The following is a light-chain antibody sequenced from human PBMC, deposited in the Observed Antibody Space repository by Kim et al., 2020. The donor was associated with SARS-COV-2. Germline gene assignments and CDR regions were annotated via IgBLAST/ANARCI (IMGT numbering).Light chain of an antibody. Sequence: GKTVTISCTRCSGSIASKYVQWYQQRPGSSPTTVIYEDNERPSGVPDRFSGSIDSSSNSASLIISGLKTEDEADYYCQSYDSSNQVFGGGTQLTVL. CDR3: QSYDSSNQV. V-gene: IGLV6-57*01. CDR1: SGSIASKY. CDR2: EDN. J-gene: IGLJ3*02.